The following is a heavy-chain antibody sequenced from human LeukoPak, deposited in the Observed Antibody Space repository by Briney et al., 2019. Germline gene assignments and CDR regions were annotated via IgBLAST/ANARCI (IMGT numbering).Heavy chain of an antibody. CDR2: IYYSGST. D-gene: IGHD6-13*01. V-gene: IGHV4-59*01. CDR3: ARDLSSGPRIAAAGETRTNYYYYGMDV. J-gene: IGHJ6*02. CDR1: GGSISSYY. Sequence: SETLSLTCTVSGGSISSYYWSWIRQPPGKGLEWIGYIYYSGSTNYNPSLKSRVTISVDTSKNQFSLKLSSVTAADTAVYYCARDLSSGPRIAAAGETRTNYYYYGMDVWGQGTTVTVSS.